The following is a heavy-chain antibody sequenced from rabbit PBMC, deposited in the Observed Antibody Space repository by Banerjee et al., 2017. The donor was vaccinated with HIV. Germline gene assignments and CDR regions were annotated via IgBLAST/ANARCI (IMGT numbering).Heavy chain of an antibody. CDR3: ARHYTYGDYFNL. CDR2: IDTGGST. CDR1: GFDFSSYY. Sequence: QLKETGGGLVQPGGSLTLSCKASGFDFSSYYMSWVRQAPGEGLEWIGIIDTGGSTYYASWVNGRFTISSHNAQNTVDLQMNSLTAADTATYFCARHYTYGDYFNLWGQGTLVTVS. J-gene: IGHJ4*01. V-gene: IGHV1S7*01. D-gene: IGHD6-1*01.